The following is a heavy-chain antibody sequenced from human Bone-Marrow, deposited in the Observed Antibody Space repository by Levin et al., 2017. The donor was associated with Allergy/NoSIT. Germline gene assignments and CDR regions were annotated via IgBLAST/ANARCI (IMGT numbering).Heavy chain of an antibody. Sequence: ASGPTLVKPTQTLTLTCSFSGFSISPSGVGVGWIRQPPGKALEWLAHIYWNDDKRYNPSLRSRLSIYKDTSRNHVVLIVTNLDPVDTATYYCARDTSGYDTTTYFDYWGQGTLVTVSS. D-gene: IGHD3-22*01. CDR1: GFSISPSGVG. J-gene: IGHJ4*02. CDR3: ARDTSGYDTTTYFDY. CDR2: IYWNDDK. V-gene: IGHV2-5*01.